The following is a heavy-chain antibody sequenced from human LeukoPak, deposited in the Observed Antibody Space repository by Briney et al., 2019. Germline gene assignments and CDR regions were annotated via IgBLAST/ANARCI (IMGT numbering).Heavy chain of an antibody. CDR2: VGSSGITI. Sequence: GGSLRLSCAASGFTFSSYAMNWVRQAPGKGLEWVSYVGSSGITIFYADSVKGRFTISRDNAKNSLFLQMNSPRAEDTAVYYCARTFDYWGQGTLVTVSS. V-gene: IGHV3-48*03. J-gene: IGHJ4*02. CDR3: ARTFDY. CDR1: GFTFSSYA.